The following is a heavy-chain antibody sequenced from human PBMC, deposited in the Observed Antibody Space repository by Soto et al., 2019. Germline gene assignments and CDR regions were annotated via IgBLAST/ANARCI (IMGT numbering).Heavy chain of an antibody. V-gene: IGHV3-15*01. CDR3: TTDRSGIRGAFDI. CDR1: GFTFSNAW. Sequence: GGSLRLSCAASGFTFSNAWMSWVRQAPGKGLEGVGRIKSKTVDGPTDYAAPLKGRFTISRDDAKNTLYLQMNSLKTEDTAVYYCTTDRSGIRGAFDIWGQEKMVPVSS. J-gene: IGHJ3*02. CDR2: IKSKTVDGPT. D-gene: IGHD5-18*01.